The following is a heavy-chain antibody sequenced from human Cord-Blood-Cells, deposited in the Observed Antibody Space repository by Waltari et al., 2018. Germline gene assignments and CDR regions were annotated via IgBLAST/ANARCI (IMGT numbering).Heavy chain of an antibody. V-gene: IGHV4-39*07. Sequence: QLQLQESGPGLVKPSETLSLTCTVSGCSISSSSYYWGWIRQPPGKGLEWIGSIYYSGSTDDNPALNGRVTILVDTSKNQFSLKLSSVTAADTALYYCARGPPYDSSGYYYFDYWGQGTLVTVSS. D-gene: IGHD3-22*01. CDR3: ARGPPYDSSGYYYFDY. CDR1: GCSISSSSYY. J-gene: IGHJ4*02. CDR2: IYYSGST.